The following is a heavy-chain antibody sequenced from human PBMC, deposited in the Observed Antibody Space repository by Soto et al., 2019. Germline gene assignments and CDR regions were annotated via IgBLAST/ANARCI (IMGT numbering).Heavy chain of an antibody. J-gene: IGHJ6*02. CDR3: ARDLRSSPTSTYYDYGMDV. CDR1: GGSITNFF. V-gene: IGHV4-59*12. Sequence: SETLSLTCAVSGGSITNFFWSWIRQPPGEGLEWIGDIYYSGGTNYNPSLKSRVIISVDTSKNQFSLKLSSVTAADTAVYYCARDLRSSPTSTYYDYGMDVWGQGTTVTVSS. D-gene: IGHD6-13*01. CDR2: IYYSGGT.